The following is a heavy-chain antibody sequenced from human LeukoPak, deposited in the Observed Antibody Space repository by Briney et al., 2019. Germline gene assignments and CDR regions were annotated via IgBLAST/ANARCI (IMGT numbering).Heavy chain of an antibody. J-gene: IGHJ4*02. CDR2: IYYSGST. D-gene: IGHD3-10*01. CDR1: GGSISSGGYY. V-gene: IGHV4-31*03. CDR3: ARALFHRFGLDY. Sequence: PSETLSLTCTVSGGSISSGGYYWSWIRQHPGKGLEWIGYIYYSGSTYYNPSLKSRVTTSVDTSKNQFSLKLSSVTAADTAVYYCARALFHRFGLDYWGQGTLVTVSS.